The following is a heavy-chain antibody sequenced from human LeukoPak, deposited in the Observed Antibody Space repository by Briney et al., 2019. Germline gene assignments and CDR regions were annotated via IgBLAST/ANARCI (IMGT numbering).Heavy chain of an antibody. V-gene: IGHV3-23*01. J-gene: IGHJ4*02. CDR1: GFTFSSTT. Sequence: GGSLRLSCVASGFTFSSTTMGWVRQAPGRGLEWVSSITAIDGRTYYPDSVRGRFTISRDNSKNTVYLQLNSLRAGDTAIYYCTKDRRGPAAGTWYFDSWGQGTLVTVSS. CDR2: ITAIDGRT. CDR3: TKDRRGPAAGTWYFDS. D-gene: IGHD6-13*01.